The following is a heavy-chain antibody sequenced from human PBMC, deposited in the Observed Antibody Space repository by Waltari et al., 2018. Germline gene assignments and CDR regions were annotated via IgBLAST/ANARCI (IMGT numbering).Heavy chain of an antibody. V-gene: IGHV3-30*02. CDR1: GFTFSSYG. CDR2: IRYDGSNK. Sequence: QVQLVESGGGVVQPGGSLRLSCAASGFTFSSYGMHWVRQAPGKGLEWVAFIRYDGSNKYYADSVKGRFTISRDNSKNTLYLQMNSLRAEDTAVYYCAKDLRAYCGGDCPTSYWGQGTLVTVSS. CDR3: AKDLRAYCGGDCPTSY. D-gene: IGHD2-21*01. J-gene: IGHJ4*02.